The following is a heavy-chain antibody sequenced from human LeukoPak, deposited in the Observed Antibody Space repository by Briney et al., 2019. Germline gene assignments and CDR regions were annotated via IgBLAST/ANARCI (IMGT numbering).Heavy chain of an antibody. Sequence: SETLSLTCTVSGVSISNYYWGWIRQPPGKGLEWIGSIYYSGSTYYNPSLKSRVTISVDTSKNQFSLKLSSVTAADTAVYYCARRPLSSSSNWFDPWGQGTLVTVSS. CDR1: GVSISNYY. J-gene: IGHJ5*02. CDR3: ARRPLSSSSNWFDP. D-gene: IGHD6-6*01. CDR2: IYYSGST. V-gene: IGHV4-39*01.